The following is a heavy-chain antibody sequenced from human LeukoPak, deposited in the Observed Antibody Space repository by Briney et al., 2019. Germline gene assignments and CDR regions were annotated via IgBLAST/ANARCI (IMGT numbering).Heavy chain of an antibody. CDR1: GLTFSSYW. J-gene: IGHJ4*02. V-gene: IGHV3-7*03. CDR3: ARDWDSSGWLFDY. CDR2: IKQDGSEK. D-gene: IGHD6-19*01. Sequence: SGGSLRLSCAASGLTFSSYWMSWVRQAPGKGLEWVANIKQDGSEKYYVDSVKGRFTISRDNAKNSLYLQMNSLRAEDTAVYYCARDWDSSGWLFDYWGPGTLVTVSS.